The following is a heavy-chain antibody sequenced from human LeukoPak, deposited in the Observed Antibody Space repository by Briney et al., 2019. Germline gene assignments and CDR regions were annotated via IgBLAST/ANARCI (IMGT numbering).Heavy chain of an antibody. CDR2: INHSGST. D-gene: IGHD2-21*01. Sequence: SETLSLTCAVYGGSFSGYYWSWIRQPPGKGLEWIGEINHSGSTNYNPSLKSRVTISVDTSKNQFSLKLSSVTAADTAVYYCARGLRLWLRFPFDCWGQGTLVTVSS. V-gene: IGHV4-34*01. CDR1: GGSFSGYY. CDR3: ARGLRLWLRFPFDC. J-gene: IGHJ4*02.